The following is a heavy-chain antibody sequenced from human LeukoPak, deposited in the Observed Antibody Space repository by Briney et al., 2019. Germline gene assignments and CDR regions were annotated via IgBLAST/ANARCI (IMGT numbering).Heavy chain of an antibody. V-gene: IGHV3-30-3*01. J-gene: IGHJ6*02. CDR1: GFTFSSYA. CDR3: ARAVDSGSYSGYYYGMDV. D-gene: IGHD1-26*01. CDR2: ISYDGSNK. Sequence: GRSLRLSCAAPGFTFSSYAMHWVRQAPGKGLEGVAVISYDGSNKYYADSVKGRFTISRDNSKNTLYLQMNSLRAEDTAVYYCARAVDSGSYSGYYYGMDVWGQGTTVTVSS.